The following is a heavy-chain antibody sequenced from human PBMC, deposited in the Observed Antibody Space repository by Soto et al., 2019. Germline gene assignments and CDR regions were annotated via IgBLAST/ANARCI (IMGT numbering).Heavy chain of an antibody. Sequence: GGSLRLSCAASGFTFSDYYMSWIRQAPGKGLEWVSYISSSGSTIYYADSVKGRFTISRDNAKNSLYLQMNSLRAEDTAVYYCASRAWVGPFDYWGQGTLVTVSS. V-gene: IGHV3-11*01. CDR1: GFTFSDYY. J-gene: IGHJ4*02. CDR2: ISSSGSTI. CDR3: ASRAWVGPFDY. D-gene: IGHD1-26*01.